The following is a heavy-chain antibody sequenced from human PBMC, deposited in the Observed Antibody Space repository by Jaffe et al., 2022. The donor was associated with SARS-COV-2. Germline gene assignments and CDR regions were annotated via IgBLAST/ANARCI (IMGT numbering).Heavy chain of an antibody. CDR3: AGDKGASGIGSFEY. J-gene: IGHJ4*02. Sequence: QVQLQESGPGLVKPSQIVSLTCTVSGASVSSGDYWWNWIRQHPGKGLEWIAYTHSGGTTYYNPSLQSRAIISRDTSENQFSLRLNSVTVADTAVYFCAGDKGASGIGSFEYWGQGILVTVSS. D-gene: IGHD3-10*01. CDR1: GASVSSGDYW. V-gene: IGHV4-31*03. CDR2: THSGGTT.